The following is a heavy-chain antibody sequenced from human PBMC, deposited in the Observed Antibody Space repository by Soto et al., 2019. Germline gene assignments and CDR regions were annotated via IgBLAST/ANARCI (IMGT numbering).Heavy chain of an antibody. CDR1: GYLFSTYS. CDR3: SKGFVPRQLPNHFHYGMDV. Sequence: QEHLVQSGAEVKKPGASVTVSCQASGYLFSTYSVHWVRHAPGQALQWMGVIDPSDGSTIYAQQFQDRITLTSDTSARTVFFGLTSLTFEDTAIYYCSKGFVPRQLPNHFHYGMDVWGQGTTVTVSS. V-gene: IGHV1-46*01. CDR2: IDPSDGST. J-gene: IGHJ6*02. D-gene: IGHD6-6*01.